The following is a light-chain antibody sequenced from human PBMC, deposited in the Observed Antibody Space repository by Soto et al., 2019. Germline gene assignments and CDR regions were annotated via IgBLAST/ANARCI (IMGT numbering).Light chain of an antibody. CDR3: QQYDDAIT. CDR2: GAS. CDR1: QSFSSSY. J-gene: IGKJ5*01. Sequence: EIVLTQSPDTLSLSPGESATLSCRASQSFSSSYLAWYQQKPGRAPRLLIYGASNRAHGIPDRFSGSGSGTDSTLTISRLESEDFAVFYCQQYDDAITFGQGTRLEIE. V-gene: IGKV3-20*01.